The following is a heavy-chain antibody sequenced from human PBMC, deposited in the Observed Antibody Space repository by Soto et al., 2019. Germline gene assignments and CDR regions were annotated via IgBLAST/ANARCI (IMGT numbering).Heavy chain of an antibody. CDR3: ARVGMRATGTPYGMDV. CDR2: ISYDGSNK. Sequence: GGSLRLSCAASGFTFSSYAMHWVRQAPGKGLEWVAVISYDGSNKYYADSVKGRFTISRDNSKNTLYLQMNSLRAEDTAVYYCARVGMRATGTPYGMDVWGQGTTVTVSS. V-gene: IGHV3-30-3*01. J-gene: IGHJ6*02. D-gene: IGHD1-1*01. CDR1: GFTFSSYA.